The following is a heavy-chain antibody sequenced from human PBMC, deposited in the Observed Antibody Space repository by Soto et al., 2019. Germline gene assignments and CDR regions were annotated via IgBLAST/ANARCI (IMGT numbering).Heavy chain of an antibody. CDR3: ARAARGDYGDHQSVFDY. CDR1: GGSVSSGSYY. V-gene: IGHV4-61*01. J-gene: IGHJ4*02. Sequence: SETLSLTCTVSGGSVSSGSYYWSWIRQPPGEGLEWIGYIYYSGSANYNPSLKSRVTISVDTSKNQFSLKLSSVTAADTAVYYCARAARGDYGDHQSVFDYWGPGTLVNVFS. CDR2: IYYSGSA. D-gene: IGHD4-17*01.